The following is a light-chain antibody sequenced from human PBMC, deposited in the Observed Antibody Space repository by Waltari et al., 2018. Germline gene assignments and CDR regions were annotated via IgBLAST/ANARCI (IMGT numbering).Light chain of an antibody. CDR2: GAS. J-gene: IGKJ1*01. Sequence: ELVLTQSPGTLSLCPGERGTLSCRASQCVSRFLAWYQQIPGQPPRLLIYGASTRATGIPDRFSGSGSGTDFSLTISRLEPEDFAVYYCQKYDRLPATFGQGTKVEIK. CDR3: QKYDRLPAT. CDR1: QCVSRF. V-gene: IGKV3-20*01.